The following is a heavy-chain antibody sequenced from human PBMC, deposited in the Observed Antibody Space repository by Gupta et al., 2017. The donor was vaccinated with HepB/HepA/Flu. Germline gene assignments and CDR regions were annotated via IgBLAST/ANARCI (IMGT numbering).Heavy chain of an antibody. Sequence: QVQLVESGGGVVQPGRSLRLSCAASGFTFSSYGMHWVRQAPGKGLEWVAVIWYDGSNKYYADSVKGRFTISRDNSKNTLYLQMNSLRAEDTAVYYCARDSEVAVAEEWGQGTLVTVSS. CDR1: GFTFSSYG. D-gene: IGHD6-19*01. J-gene: IGHJ4*02. V-gene: IGHV3-33*01. CDR3: ARDSEVAVAEE. CDR2: IWYDGSNK.